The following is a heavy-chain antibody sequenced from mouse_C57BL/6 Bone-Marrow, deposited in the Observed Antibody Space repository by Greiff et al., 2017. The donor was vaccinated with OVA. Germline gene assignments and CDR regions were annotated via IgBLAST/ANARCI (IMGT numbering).Heavy chain of an antibody. V-gene: IGHV7-1*01. CDR1: GFTFSDFY. Sequence: EVKVVESGGGLVQSGRSLRLSCATSGFTFSDFYMEWVRQAPGKGLEWIAASRNKANDYTTEYSASVKGRFIVSRDTSQSILYLQMNALRAEDTAIYYCARDEDDGFPRFAYWGQGTLVTVSA. J-gene: IGHJ3*01. D-gene: IGHD2-3*01. CDR2: SRNKANDYTT. CDR3: ARDEDDGFPRFAY.